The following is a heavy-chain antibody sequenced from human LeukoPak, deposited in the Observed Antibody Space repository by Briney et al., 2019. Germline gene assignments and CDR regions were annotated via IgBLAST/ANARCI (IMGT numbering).Heavy chain of an antibody. J-gene: IGHJ4*02. V-gene: IGHV4-4*07. D-gene: IGHD2-15*01. Sequence: SETLSLTCTVSGDSITGYYWSWIRQPAGKGLEWIGRVFPSGATHYNPSLNSRVTVSRDTSKNQFSLKLSSVTAADTAVYYCARGSQSLGYCSGGSCRAKIFDYWGQGTLVTVSS. CDR1: GDSITGYY. CDR3: ARGSQSLGYCSGGSCRAKIFDY. CDR2: VFPSGAT.